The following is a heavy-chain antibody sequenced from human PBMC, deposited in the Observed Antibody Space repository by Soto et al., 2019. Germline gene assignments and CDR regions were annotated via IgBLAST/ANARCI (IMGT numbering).Heavy chain of an antibody. CDR3: AGQYYDYVWGSYRLTNFDY. D-gene: IGHD3-16*02. V-gene: IGHV4-59*08. J-gene: IGHJ4*02. CDR1: GGSISSYY. CDR2: IYYSGST. Sequence: SETLSLTCTVSGGSISSYYWSWIRQPPGKGLEWIGYIYYSGSTNYNPSLKSRVTISVDTSKNQFSLKLSSVTAADTAVYYCAGQYYDYVWGSYRLTNFDYWGQGTLVTVSS.